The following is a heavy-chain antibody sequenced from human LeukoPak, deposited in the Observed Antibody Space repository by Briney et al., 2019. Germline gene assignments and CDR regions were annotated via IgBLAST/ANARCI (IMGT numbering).Heavy chain of an antibody. CDR2: IHSDGIGT. CDR1: GFSFSTSW. J-gene: IGHJ4*02. V-gene: IGHV3-74*03. Sequence: GSLRLSCAASGFSFSTSWMHWVRQAPGKGLVWVSRIHSDGIGTTYADSVKGRFTISRDNSKNTLDLQMNNLRAEDTAVYYCARDHYYVPDYWGQGTLVTVSS. CDR3: ARDHYYVPDY. D-gene: IGHD3-10*02.